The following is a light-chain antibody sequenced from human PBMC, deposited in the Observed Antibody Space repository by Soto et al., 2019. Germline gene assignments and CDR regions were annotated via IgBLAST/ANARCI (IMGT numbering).Light chain of an antibody. J-gene: IGLJ2*01. CDR3: CATVRGDSGV. V-gene: IGLV2-11*01. CDR1: SRDVGAYNF. CDR2: NVT. Sequence: QSALTQPRTVSGSPGQSVTISCTGTSRDVGAYNFGSWYLFVPDNAPKFIIYNVTQRPSGVPDRFSGSKSGNTASLTISGLRVDDEGDYYCCATVRGDSGVFGGGTQLTVL.